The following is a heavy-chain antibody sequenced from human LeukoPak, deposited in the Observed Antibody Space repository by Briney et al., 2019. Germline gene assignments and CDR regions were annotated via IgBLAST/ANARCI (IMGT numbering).Heavy chain of an antibody. CDR3: TREILDYRVTFDI. Sequence: GGSLRLSCTASGFTFGDYAMSWVRQAPGKGLEWVGFIRSKAYGGTTEYAASVKGRFTISRDDSKSIAYLQMNSLKTEDTAVYYCTREILDYRVTFDIWGQGTMVTVSS. CDR2: IRSKAYGGTT. V-gene: IGHV3-49*04. D-gene: IGHD4-11*01. J-gene: IGHJ3*02. CDR1: GFTFGDYA.